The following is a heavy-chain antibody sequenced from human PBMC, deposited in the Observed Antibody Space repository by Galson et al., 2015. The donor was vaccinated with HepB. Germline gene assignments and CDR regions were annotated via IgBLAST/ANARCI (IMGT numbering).Heavy chain of an antibody. CDR1: GFTFSSYA. CDR2: ISGSGLNT. J-gene: IGHJ6*02. CDR3: AKAGSGSLAIFHYGMDV. V-gene: IGHV3-23*01. D-gene: IGHD2-21*01. Sequence: SLRLSCAASGFTFSSYAMSWVRRAPGKGLEWVSAISGSGLNTHYADSVKGRFIISRDKSKSTLYLQMNILRAEDTAIYYCAKAGSGSLAIFHYGMDVWGQGTTVTVSS.